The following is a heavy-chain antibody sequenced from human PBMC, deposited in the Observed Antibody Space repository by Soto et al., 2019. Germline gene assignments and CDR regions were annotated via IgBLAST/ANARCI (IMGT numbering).Heavy chain of an antibody. CDR1: GFTFSNYW. J-gene: IGHJ4*02. CDR2: IDHDGPT. CDR3: VSDSHGDY. V-gene: IGHV3-74*01. Sequence: EVQLVESGGGLVQPGGSLRLSCAGSGFTFSNYWMHWVRQAPGKGMEWVSRIDHDGPTDYADSVRGRFTIARDNADNTLYLQMNSLRPEDTAVYYCVSDSHGDYWGQGTLVTVSS.